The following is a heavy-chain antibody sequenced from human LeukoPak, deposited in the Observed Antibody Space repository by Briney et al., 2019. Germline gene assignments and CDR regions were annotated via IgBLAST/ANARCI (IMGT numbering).Heavy chain of an antibody. D-gene: IGHD3-10*01. CDR2: IYYSGST. CDR3: ARLRTYYYGSGSYRHYYYYMDV. Sequence: SETLSLTCTVSGVSISSYYWSWIRQPPGKGLEWIGYIYYSGSTNYNPSLKSRVTISVDTSKNQFSLKLSSVTAADTAVYYCARLRTYYYGSGSYRHYYYYMDVWGKGTTVTISS. V-gene: IGHV4-59*12. J-gene: IGHJ6*03. CDR1: GVSISSYY.